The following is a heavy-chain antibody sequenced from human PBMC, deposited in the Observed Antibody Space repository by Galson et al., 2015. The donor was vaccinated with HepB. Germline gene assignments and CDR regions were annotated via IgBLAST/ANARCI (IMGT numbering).Heavy chain of an antibody. D-gene: IGHD6-13*01. J-gene: IGHJ4*02. CDR1: GFTFSSYA. Sequence: SLRLSCAASGFTFSSYAMHWVRQAPGKGLEYVSAINSNGGGTYYANSVKGRFTISRDNSKNTLYLQMGRLRAEDMAVYYCAGGPIAAAPYYFDYWGQGTLVTVSS. V-gene: IGHV3-64*01. CDR2: INSNGGGT. CDR3: AGGPIAAAPYYFDY.